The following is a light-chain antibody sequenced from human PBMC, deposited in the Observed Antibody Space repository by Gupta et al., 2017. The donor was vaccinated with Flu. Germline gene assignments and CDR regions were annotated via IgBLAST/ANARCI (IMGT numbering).Light chain of an antibody. CDR1: QSISSY. Sequence: DIQMTQSPSSLSASVGDRVTITCLASQSISSYLNWYQQKPGKAPKLLIYAASSLQSGVPSRFSGSGYGTDFNLNISSLQHEDFATYYGQQSYSTPITFGQGTRLEIK. CDR2: AAS. J-gene: IGKJ5*01. V-gene: IGKV1-39*01. CDR3: QQSYSTPIT.